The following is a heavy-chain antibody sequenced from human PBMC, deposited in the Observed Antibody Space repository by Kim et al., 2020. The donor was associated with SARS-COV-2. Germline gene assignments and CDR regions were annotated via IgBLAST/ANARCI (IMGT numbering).Heavy chain of an antibody. D-gene: IGHD1-20*01. V-gene: IGHV3-48*02. Sequence: GGSLRLSCAASGFTFSVYSMTWVRQAPGKGLEWLSYITSSSVIYDADSVKRRFTTSRDNATNSLYLQMNSLRDEDTATYYCARGVTEATSSLAYWGQGTLVTVS. CDR3: ARGVTEATSSLAY. CDR2: ITSSSVI. J-gene: IGHJ4*02. CDR1: GFTFSVYS.